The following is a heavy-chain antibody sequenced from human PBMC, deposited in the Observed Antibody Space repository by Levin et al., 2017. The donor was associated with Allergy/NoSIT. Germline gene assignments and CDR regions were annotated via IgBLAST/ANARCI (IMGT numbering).Heavy chain of an antibody. Sequence: GGSLRLSCAASGFTFSSYAMHWVRQAPGKGLEWVAVISYDGSNKNYADYVKGRFTISRDNSKNTLYLQMNSLRAEDTAVYYCTRGLLWFGEPGQDAFDIWGQGTMVTVSS. J-gene: IGHJ3*02. CDR3: TRGLLWFGEPGQDAFDI. V-gene: IGHV3-30-3*01. CDR2: ISYDGSNK. D-gene: IGHD3-10*01. CDR1: GFTFSSYA.